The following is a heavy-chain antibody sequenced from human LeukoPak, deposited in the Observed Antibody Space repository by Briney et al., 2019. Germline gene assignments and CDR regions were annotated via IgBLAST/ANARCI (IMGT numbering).Heavy chain of an antibody. Sequence: SETLSLTCTVSGGSISSSSYYWGWIRQPPGKGLEWIGSIYYSGSTYYNPSLKSRVTISVDTSKNQFSLKLSSVTAADTAVYYCARGDYDSGGYWGQGTLVTVSS. CDR1: GGSISSSSYY. V-gene: IGHV4-39*07. CDR3: ARGDYDSGGY. CDR2: IYYSGST. J-gene: IGHJ4*02. D-gene: IGHD3-3*01.